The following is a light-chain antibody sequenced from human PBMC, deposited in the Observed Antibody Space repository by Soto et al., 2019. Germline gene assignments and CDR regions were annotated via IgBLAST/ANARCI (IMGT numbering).Light chain of an antibody. Sequence: QSALTQPPSASGSPGQSVTISCAGTSSDVGGYNLVSWYQQHPGKAPKLMIYEVIKRPSGVPDRFSGSKSGNTASLTVSGLHAEDEADYYCSSYAGSINPYVFGTGTKLTVL. V-gene: IGLV2-8*01. CDR3: SSYAGSINPYV. CDR1: SSDVGGYNL. CDR2: EVI. J-gene: IGLJ1*01.